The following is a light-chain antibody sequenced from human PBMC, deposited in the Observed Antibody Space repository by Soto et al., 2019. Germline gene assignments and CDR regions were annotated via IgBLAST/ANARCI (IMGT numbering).Light chain of an antibody. CDR3: QQYRSYPRT. J-gene: IGKJ1*01. Sequence: DIQMTQSPSSLSASVGDTVTITCRASQSVSNFLGWFQQKPGKPPKSLIYTAWNLESGVPTRFRGSGSGTQFTLTINDRQREEFATYYCQQYRSYPRTFGQGTKVELK. CDR1: QSVSNF. V-gene: IGKV1-16*01. CDR2: TAW.